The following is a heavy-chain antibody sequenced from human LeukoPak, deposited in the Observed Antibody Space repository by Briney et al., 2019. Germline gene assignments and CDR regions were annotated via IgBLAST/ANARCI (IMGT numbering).Heavy chain of an antibody. CDR1: GGSFSGYY. CDR2: INHSGST. J-gene: IGHJ3*02. CDR3: ASRLRRSAFDI. V-gene: IGHV4-34*01. D-gene: IGHD4-17*01. Sequence: SEALSLTCAVYGGSFSGYYWSWIRQPTGKGLEWIGEINHSGSTNYNPSLKSRVTISVDTSKNQFSLKLSPVTAADTAVYYCASRLRRSAFDIWGQGTMVTVSS.